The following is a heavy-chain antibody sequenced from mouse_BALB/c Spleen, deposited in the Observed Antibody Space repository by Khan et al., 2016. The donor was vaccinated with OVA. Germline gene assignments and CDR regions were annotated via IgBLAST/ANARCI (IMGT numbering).Heavy chain of an antibody. CDR1: GYTFTNYW. CDR3: ARSGGRTLYYFDY. CDR2: IDPYDTKT. J-gene: IGHJ2*01. D-gene: IGHD3-1*01. V-gene: IGHV1-52*01. Sequence: QIQLVQSGAELVRPGASVKLSCKASGYTFTNYWMNWVKQRPEQGLEWIGSIDPYDTKTLYNQKFKDKAILTVDKSSTSAYMQLSSLTSEDSAVYYCARSGGRTLYYFDYWGQGTTLTVSS.